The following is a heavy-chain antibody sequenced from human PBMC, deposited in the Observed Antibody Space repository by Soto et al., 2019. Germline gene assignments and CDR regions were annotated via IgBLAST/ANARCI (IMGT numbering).Heavy chain of an antibody. CDR2: IYWDDDK. V-gene: IGHV2-5*02. CDR1: GFSLTSGVG. CDR3: AHIDPEIVTVGGHGGFDY. J-gene: IGHJ4*02. Sequence: KESGPTLVRPPQTLTLTCTFSGFSLTSGVGVGWIRQPPGKALEWLALIYWDDDKRYSPSLKNRLTITKDTSKNQVVLTMTNVSPVDTATYFCAHIDPEIVTVGGHGGFDYWGQGTLVTVSS. D-gene: IGHD5-12*01.